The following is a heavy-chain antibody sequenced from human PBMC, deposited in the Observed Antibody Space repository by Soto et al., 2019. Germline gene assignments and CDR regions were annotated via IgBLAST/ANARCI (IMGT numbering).Heavy chain of an antibody. CDR1: GGTFSSYT. CDR3: AREASRPIEGDSSGYP. CDR2: IIPILGIA. V-gene: IGHV1-69*04. D-gene: IGHD3-22*01. Sequence: SVKVSCKASGGTFSSYTISWVRQAPGQGLEWMGRIIPILGIANYAQKFQGRVTITADKSTSTAYMELSSLRSEDTAVYYCAREASRPIEGDSSGYPWGQGTLVTVSS. J-gene: IGHJ5*02.